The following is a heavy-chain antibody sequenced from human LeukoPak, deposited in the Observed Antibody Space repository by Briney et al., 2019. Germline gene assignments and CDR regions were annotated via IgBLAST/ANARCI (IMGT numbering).Heavy chain of an antibody. CDR1: GGSISSGGYY. D-gene: IGHD3-10*01. V-gene: IGHV4-30-4*08. Sequence: SETLSLTCTVSGGSISSGGYYWSWIRQHPGQGLEWIGYIYYSGSTYYNPSLKSRVTISVDTSKNQFSLKLSSVTAADTAVYYCARAHGSPSVRLFDSWGQGTLVTVSS. J-gene: IGHJ4*02. CDR3: ARAHGSPSVRLFDS. CDR2: IYYSGST.